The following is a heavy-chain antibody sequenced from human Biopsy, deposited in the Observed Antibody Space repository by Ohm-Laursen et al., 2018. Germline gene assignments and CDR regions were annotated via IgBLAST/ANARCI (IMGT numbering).Heavy chain of an antibody. Sequence: GTLSLTCTVSGDTISSYYWTWIRQPPGKGLEWIGDVYYSGSTNRNPSLKSRVTILVDTSKNQFSLKLNSVTAADTAVYYCGRREVVITHDAFDTWGQGTMVTVSS. J-gene: IGHJ3*02. D-gene: IGHD3-22*01. CDR3: GRREVVITHDAFDT. CDR2: VYYSGST. CDR1: GDTISSYY. V-gene: IGHV4-59*08.